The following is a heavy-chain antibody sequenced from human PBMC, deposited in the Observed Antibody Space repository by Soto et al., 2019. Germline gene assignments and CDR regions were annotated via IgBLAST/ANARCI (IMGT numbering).Heavy chain of an antibody. V-gene: IGHV1-18*04. CDR1: VFTSSG. CDR3: AREGILGPFDAYDL. D-gene: IGHD3-3*01. Sequence: QVQLVQSGAEVKKPGASVKVSCKASVFTSSGISWVRQAPGQGLEWMGWISTHNGNTIYAQKFQGRVIMTIDTSTTTVYMELRSLRSDDTAIYFCAREGILGPFDAYDLWGQGTMVSVYS. J-gene: IGHJ3*01. CDR2: ISTHNGNT.